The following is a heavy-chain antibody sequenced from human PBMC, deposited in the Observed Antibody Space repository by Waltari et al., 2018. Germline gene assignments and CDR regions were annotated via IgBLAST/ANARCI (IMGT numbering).Heavy chain of an antibody. Sequence: QVQLQQWGAGLLKPSETLSLTCAVYGGSFSGYYWSWIRQPPGKGLEWIGEINHSGSTNYNPSRKSRVTISVDTSKNQFSLKLSSVTAADTAVYYCARGAGAAAGKYYFDYWGQGTLVTVSS. D-gene: IGHD6-13*01. CDR2: INHSGST. CDR1: GGSFSGYY. J-gene: IGHJ4*02. CDR3: ARGAGAAAGKYYFDY. V-gene: IGHV4-34*01.